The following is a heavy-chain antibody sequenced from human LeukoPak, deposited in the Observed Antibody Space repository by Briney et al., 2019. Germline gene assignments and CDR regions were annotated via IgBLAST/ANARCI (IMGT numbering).Heavy chain of an antibody. CDR3: ARGENGSFDH. CDR1: GVTFEDYY. V-gene: IGHV3-11*01. D-gene: IGHD3-10*01. CDR2: VSSTGGDK. J-gene: IGHJ4*02. Sequence: GGSLRLSCTGSGVTFEDYYLSWIRQAPGKGLEWISYVSSTGGDKFYADPVKGRFTISRDNARNSLYMEMNDLIAEDTAFYYCARGENGSFDHWGQGTLVIVSS.